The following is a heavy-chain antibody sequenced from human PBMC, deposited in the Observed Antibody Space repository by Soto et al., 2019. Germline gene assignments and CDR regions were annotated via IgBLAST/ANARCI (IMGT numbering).Heavy chain of an antibody. V-gene: IGHV3-15*07. CDR3: TTEVIVATIGGDDY. CDR1: GLTFSNAW. Sequence: EVQLVESGGGLVKPGGSLRLSCAASGLTFSNAWMNWVRQAPGKGLEWVGRIKSKTDGGTTDYAAPVKGRFTISRDDSKNTLYLQMNSLKTEDTAVYYCTTEVIVATIGGDDYWGQGTLVTVSS. CDR2: IKSKTDGGTT. J-gene: IGHJ4*02. D-gene: IGHD5-12*01.